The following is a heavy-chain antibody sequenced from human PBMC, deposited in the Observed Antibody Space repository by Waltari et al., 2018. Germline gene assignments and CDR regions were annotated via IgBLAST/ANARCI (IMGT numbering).Heavy chain of an antibody. D-gene: IGHD3-10*01. CDR1: GYSIISGYY. V-gene: IGHV4-38-2*01. Sequence: QVQLQESGPGLVKPSEPLSLTCAVSGYSIISGYYWGWIRQPPGKGLEWIGTIYHSGSTYYNPSLKSRVTISVDTSKNQFSLKLSSVTAADTAVYYCARVPMVRGVLAFMDVWGQGTTVTVSS. J-gene: IGHJ6*02. CDR3: ARVPMVRGVLAFMDV. CDR2: IYHSGST.